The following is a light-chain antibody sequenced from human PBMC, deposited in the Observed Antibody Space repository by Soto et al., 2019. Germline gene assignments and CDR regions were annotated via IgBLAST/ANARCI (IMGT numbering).Light chain of an antibody. V-gene: IGKV1-27*01. CDR2: AAS. J-gene: IGKJ1*01. CDR3: QKYNSATRG. Sequence: DIQMTQSPSSLSPSVGDRVTITCRASQGISNYLAWYQQKPGKVPKLLIYAASTLQSGVPARFSGSGSGTDFTLTTKSLQPEDGETLYCQKYNSATRGFGQGTKVEIK. CDR1: QGISNY.